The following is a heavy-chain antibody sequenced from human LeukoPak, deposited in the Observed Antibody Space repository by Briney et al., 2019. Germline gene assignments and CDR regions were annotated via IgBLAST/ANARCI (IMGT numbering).Heavy chain of an antibody. CDR2: INWNGGST. CDR1: GFTFDDFG. J-gene: IGHJ4*02. Sequence: GGSLRLSCAASGFTFDDFGMSWVRQAPGKGLEWVSAINWNGGSTNYVDSVKGRFTISRDNAKNSLYLQMNSLRVEDTALYYCARDDCSGGSCPPHYWGQGTLVTVSS. CDR3: ARDDCSGGSCPPHY. V-gene: IGHV3-20*04. D-gene: IGHD2-15*01.